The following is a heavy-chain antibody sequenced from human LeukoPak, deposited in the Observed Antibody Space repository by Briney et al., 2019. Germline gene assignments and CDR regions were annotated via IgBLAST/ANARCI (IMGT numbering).Heavy chain of an antibody. V-gene: IGHV3-23*01. CDR1: GFTFSSYA. D-gene: IGHD2-2*01. CDR3: AKGTLYQLLPFDY. CDR2: ISGSGGST. J-gene: IGHJ4*02. Sequence: GGSLRLSCAASGFTFSSYAMSWVRQAPGKGLEWVSAISGSGGSTYYADSVKGRFTISRDNSKNTLYLQMNSQRAEDTAVYYCAKGTLYQLLPFDYWGQGTLVTVSS.